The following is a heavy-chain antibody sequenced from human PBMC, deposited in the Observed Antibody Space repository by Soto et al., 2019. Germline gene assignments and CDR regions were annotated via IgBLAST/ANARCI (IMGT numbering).Heavy chain of an antibody. D-gene: IGHD3-22*01. J-gene: IGHJ4*02. CDR3: ARQREYYDSSGYSYRNFDY. Sequence: GESLKISCKGSGYSFTSYWIGWVRQMPGKGLEWMGIIYPGDSDTRYSPSFQGQVTISADKSISTAYLQWSSLKASDTAMYYCARQREYYDSSGYSYRNFDYWGQGTLVTVSS. CDR2: IYPGDSDT. CDR1: GYSFTSYW. V-gene: IGHV5-51*01.